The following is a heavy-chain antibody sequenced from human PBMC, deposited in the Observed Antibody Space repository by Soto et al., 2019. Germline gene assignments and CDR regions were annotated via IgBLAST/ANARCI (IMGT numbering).Heavy chain of an antibody. CDR1: GFIFTNFW. V-gene: IGHV3-74*01. CDR2: IDTSGSST. CDR3: AKDSWYLDL. D-gene: IGHD6-13*01. Sequence: GGSLRLSCEASGFIFTNFWMHWVRQVPGKGLVWVSRIDTSGSSTSYADSVKGRFTISRDNAKNTVSLQMNSLRAEDTGVYYCAKDSWYLDLWSQGSLVTVS. J-gene: IGHJ5*02.